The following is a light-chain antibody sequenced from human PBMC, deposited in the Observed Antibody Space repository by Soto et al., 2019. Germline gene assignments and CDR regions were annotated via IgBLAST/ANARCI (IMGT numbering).Light chain of an antibody. CDR1: RGVSSNC. Sequence: IVLTQSPGTLSLSPGETATLSCRASRGVSSNCLAWYQQRPGQAPRLLINRASNRASGIPDRFTGSGSGTDFTLTISRLEPEDFAVYYCQHYGSSPRTFGQGTKVDI. CDR3: QHYGSSPRT. J-gene: IGKJ1*01. V-gene: IGKV3-20*01. CDR2: RAS.